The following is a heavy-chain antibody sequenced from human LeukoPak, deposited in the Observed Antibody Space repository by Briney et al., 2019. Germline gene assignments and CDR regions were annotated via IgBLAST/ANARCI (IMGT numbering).Heavy chain of an antibody. CDR3: ARDGYGGVDY. V-gene: IGHV4-59*01. Sequence: PSETLSLTCTVSGGSISTYYWSWLRQPPGKGLEWIGYIYYSGSTYYNPSLRSRVTISVDTSKNHFSLKLTSVTAADTAVYYCARDGYGGVDYWGQGALVTVSS. CDR2: IYYSGST. D-gene: IGHD3-16*01. CDR1: GGSISTYY. J-gene: IGHJ4*02.